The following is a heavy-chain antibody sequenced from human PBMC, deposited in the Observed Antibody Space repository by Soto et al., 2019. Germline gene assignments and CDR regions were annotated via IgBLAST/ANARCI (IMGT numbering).Heavy chain of an antibody. J-gene: IGHJ4*02. V-gene: IGHV3-30*18. CDR3: AKVIGAVFLSGVLVDY. CDR2: ISYDGSNK. Sequence: QVQLVESGGGVVQPGRSLRLSCAASGFTFSSYGMHWVRQAPGKGLEWVAVISYDGSNKYYADSVKGRFTISRDNSKNXLYLQMNSLRVEDTAGYYCAKVIGAVFLSGVLVDYWGQGTLVTVSS. D-gene: IGHD2-21*01. CDR1: GFTFSSYG.